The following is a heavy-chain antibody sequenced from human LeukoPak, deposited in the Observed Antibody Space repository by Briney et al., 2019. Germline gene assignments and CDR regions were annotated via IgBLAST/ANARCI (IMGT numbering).Heavy chain of an antibody. CDR3: ANVGANNGYRSWNY. CDR2: INSDGSTT. V-gene: IGHV3-74*01. D-gene: IGHD5-24*01. J-gene: IGHJ4*02. Sequence: PAESLRLSCAAYGFTFSSYWMHWIRQAPGKGPVWVSRINSDGSTTTSADSVKGLFTISRDNAKNTLYLQTNSLRAEDTAVYYCANVGANNGYRSWNYWGQGTLVTVSS. CDR1: GFTFSSYW.